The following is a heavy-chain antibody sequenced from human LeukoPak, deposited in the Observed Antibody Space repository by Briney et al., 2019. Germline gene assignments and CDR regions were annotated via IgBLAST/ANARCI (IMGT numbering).Heavy chain of an antibody. V-gene: IGHV3-48*04. D-gene: IGHD1-26*01. CDR3: ARDVGVSGNYYGNAISSWFDP. Sequence: QTGGSLRLSCAASGFTFSSYSMNWIRQAPGKGLEWVSYISSSGSTIYYADSVKGRFIISRDNAKNSLYLQMNVLRAEDTALYYCARDVGVSGNYYGNAISSWFDPWGQGALVTVSS. CDR1: GFTFSSYS. J-gene: IGHJ5*02. CDR2: ISSSGSTI.